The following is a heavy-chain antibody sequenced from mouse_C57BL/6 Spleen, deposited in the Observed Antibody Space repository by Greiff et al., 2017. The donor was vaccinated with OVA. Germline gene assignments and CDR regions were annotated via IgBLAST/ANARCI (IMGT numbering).Heavy chain of an antibody. CDR3: TRDFDYDPYAMDY. D-gene: IGHD2-4*01. Sequence: MLVESGEGLVKPGGSLKLSCAASGFTFSSYAMSWVRQTPEKRLEWVAYISSGGDYIYYADTVKGRFTISRDNARNTLYLQMSSLKSEDTAMYYCTRDFDYDPYAMDYWGQGTSVTVSS. V-gene: IGHV5-9-1*02. J-gene: IGHJ4*01. CDR2: ISSGGDYI. CDR1: GFTFSSYA.